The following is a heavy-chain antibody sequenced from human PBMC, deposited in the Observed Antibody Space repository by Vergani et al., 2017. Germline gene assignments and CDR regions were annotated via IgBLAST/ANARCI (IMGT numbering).Heavy chain of an antibody. V-gene: IGHV1-2*02. Sequence: QVQLMQSGAEVKKPGASVKVSCKASGYPFTAYYIHWMRQAPGQGLEWMGWINPNTGATIYAQKFRGRVTMTRDTSISTVYMEVTGLRSDDTAVFYCARDHVGGGNCMAWFAPWGQGTLVTVSS. D-gene: IGHD2-21*01. CDR3: ARDHVGGGNCMAWFAP. CDR2: INPNTGAT. J-gene: IGHJ5*02. CDR1: GYPFTAYY.